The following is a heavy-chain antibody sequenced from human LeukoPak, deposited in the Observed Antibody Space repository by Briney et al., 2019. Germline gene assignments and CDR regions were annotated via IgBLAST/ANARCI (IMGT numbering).Heavy chain of an antibody. D-gene: IGHD3-9*01. Sequence: GGSLRLSCAASGFTFSSYWMSWVRQAPGKGLEWVANIKQDGSEKYYVDSVKGRFTISRDNAKNSLYLQMNSLRAEDTAVYYCTKDPGHVLRSFDYSEYWGQGTRVTVSS. CDR1: GFTFSSYW. V-gene: IGHV3-7*01. CDR2: IKQDGSEK. J-gene: IGHJ4*02. CDR3: TKDPGHVLRSFDYSEY.